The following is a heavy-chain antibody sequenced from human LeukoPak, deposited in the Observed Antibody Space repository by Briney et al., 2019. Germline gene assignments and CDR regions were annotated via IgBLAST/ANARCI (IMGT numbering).Heavy chain of an antibody. J-gene: IGHJ6*02. D-gene: IGHD2-15*01. V-gene: IGHV3-7*01. CDR2: IGEDGSEK. CDR1: GFTFSSYW. Sequence: PGGSLRLSCAASGFTFSSYWMTWVRQAPGKGLEWVANIGEDGSEKYYVDSVKGRFTISRDNAKNSLYLQVNSLRAEDTAVYYCAKDWLYCSGGSCYSHYYYGMDVWGQGTTVTVSS. CDR3: AKDWLYCSGGSCYSHYYYGMDV.